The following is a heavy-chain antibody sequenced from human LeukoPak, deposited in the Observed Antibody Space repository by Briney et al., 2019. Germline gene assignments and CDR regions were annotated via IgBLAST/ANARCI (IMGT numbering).Heavy chain of an antibody. CDR1: GYSISSGYY. Sequence: PSETLSLTCAVSGYSISSGYYWGWIRQPPGKGLEWIGRIYHSGSTYYNPSLKSRVTISVDTSKNQLSLKLSSVTAADTAVYYCARVVGNYYDSSGYYLFDYWGQGTLVTVSS. CDR2: IYHSGST. V-gene: IGHV4-38-2*01. CDR3: ARVVGNYYDSSGYYLFDY. J-gene: IGHJ4*02. D-gene: IGHD3-22*01.